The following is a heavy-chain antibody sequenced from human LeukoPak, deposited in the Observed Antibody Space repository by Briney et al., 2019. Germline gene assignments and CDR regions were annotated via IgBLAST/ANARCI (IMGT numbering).Heavy chain of an antibody. J-gene: IGHJ4*02. CDR1: GGSISSGGYY. V-gene: IGHV4-31*03. CDR3: ARAQELPGYSGYYQGGVFDY. CDR2: IYYSGST. D-gene: IGHD5-12*01. Sequence: SETLSLTCTFSGGSISSGGYYWSWIRQHPGKGLEWIGYIYYSGSTYYNPSLKSRVTISVDTSKNQFSLKLSSVTAADTAVYYCARAQELPGYSGYYQGGVFDYWGQGTLVTVSS.